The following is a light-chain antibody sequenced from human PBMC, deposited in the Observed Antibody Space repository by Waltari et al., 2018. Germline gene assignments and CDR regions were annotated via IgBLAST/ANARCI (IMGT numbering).Light chain of an antibody. CDR3: QTGGHGTWV. V-gene: IGLV4-69*01. CDR1: SGHLTNA. CDR2: VNSDGSH. J-gene: IGLJ3*02. Sequence: QLELTQSPSASASLGAPVKPPCTLISGHLTNAVAWHQQQPQKGPRYLMKVNSDGSHSRGDEIPDRFSGSSSGAERYLTISSLQSEDEADYYCQTGGHGTWVFGGGTKLTVL.